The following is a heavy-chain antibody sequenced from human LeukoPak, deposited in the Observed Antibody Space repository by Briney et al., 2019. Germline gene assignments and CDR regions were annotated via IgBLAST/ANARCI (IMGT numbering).Heavy chain of an antibody. CDR2: ISADNGNT. CDR3: ARKPYCRGGNCYSFDS. CDR1: GYTFTSYG. J-gene: IGHJ4*02. Sequence: ASVKVSCKASGYTFTSYGICWVRQAPGQGLEWMGRISADNGNTNHAQKFQGRVTMTTDTYTSTAYMELRSLESDDTAVYYCARKPYCRGGNCYSFDSWGQGTLVTVSS. D-gene: IGHD2-15*01. V-gene: IGHV1-18*01.